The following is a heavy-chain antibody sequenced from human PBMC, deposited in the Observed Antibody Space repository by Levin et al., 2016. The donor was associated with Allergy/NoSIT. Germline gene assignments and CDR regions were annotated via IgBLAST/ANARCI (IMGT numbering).Heavy chain of an antibody. Sequence: GESLKISCAASGFTFSSYGMHWVRQAPGKGLEWVAVISYDGSNKYYADSVKGRFTISRDNSKNTLYLQMNSLRAEDTAVYYCARDGSGLTPYYYYYGMDVWGQGTTVTVSS. CDR3: ARDGSGLTPYYYYYGMDV. J-gene: IGHJ6*02. CDR1: GFTFSSYG. CDR2: ISYDGSNK. V-gene: IGHV3-30*03. D-gene: IGHD3-10*01.